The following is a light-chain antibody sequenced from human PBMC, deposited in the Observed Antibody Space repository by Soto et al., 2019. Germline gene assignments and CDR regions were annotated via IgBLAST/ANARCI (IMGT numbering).Light chain of an antibody. CDR2: DAS. J-gene: IGKJ1*01. V-gene: IGKV1-5*01. CDR3: QQYNILST. CDR1: KSIRYA. Sequence: QMTHAPSTLSASVGDCVTITCRASKSIRYALAWYQQKPGKAPKLLIYDASTLESGVPTRFSGSGSGTEFTLTISSLHPDDFATYYCQQYNILSTFGQGTKVDIK.